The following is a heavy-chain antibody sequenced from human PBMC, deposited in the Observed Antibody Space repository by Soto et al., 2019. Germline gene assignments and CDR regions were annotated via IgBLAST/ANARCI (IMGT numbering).Heavy chain of an antibody. Sequence: SETLSLTCAVSGDSISTNKWWSWVRQPPGKGLEWIGEVYHNGLTNYNASLKSQVTMSVATSKNQFSLKLTSGTAADTATDYYARDVAVPGESDRFDYWGQGTLVTVSS. D-gene: IGHD6-19*01. CDR2: VYHNGLT. J-gene: IGHJ4*02. V-gene: IGHV4-4*02. CDR3: ARDVAVPGESDRFDY. CDR1: GDSISTNKW.